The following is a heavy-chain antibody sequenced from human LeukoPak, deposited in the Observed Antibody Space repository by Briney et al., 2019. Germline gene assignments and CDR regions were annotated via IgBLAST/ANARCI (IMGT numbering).Heavy chain of an antibody. D-gene: IGHD3-22*01. CDR3: ARCQYYYDSSGYYSFDY. CDR2: INPSGGST. CDR1: GYTFTSYY. Sequence: EASVKVSCKASGYTFTSYYMHWVRQAPGQELEWMGIINPSGGSTSYAQKFQGRVTMTRDTSTSTVYMELSSLRSEDTAVYYCARCQYYYDSSGYYSFDYWGQGTLVTVSS. J-gene: IGHJ4*02. V-gene: IGHV1-46*01.